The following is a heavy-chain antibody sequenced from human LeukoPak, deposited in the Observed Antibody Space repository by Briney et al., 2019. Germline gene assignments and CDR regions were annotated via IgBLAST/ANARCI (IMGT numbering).Heavy chain of an antibody. Sequence: ASVKVSCKASGYTFTSYGISWVRQAAGQGLEWIGWIIPYNGNTNYAQKLQGRVTMTTDQSTSTAYMELRRLRSDDTAVYYCARLIGRREIFGAVTFSDYGGQGTLVTVSS. CDR2: IIPYNGNT. CDR3: ARLIGRREIFGAVTFSDY. CDR1: GYTFTSYG. V-gene: IGHV1-18*01. D-gene: IGHD3-3*01. J-gene: IGHJ4*02.